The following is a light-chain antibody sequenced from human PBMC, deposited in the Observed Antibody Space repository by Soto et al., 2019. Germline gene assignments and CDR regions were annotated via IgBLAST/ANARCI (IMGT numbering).Light chain of an antibody. V-gene: IGLV3-9*01. CDR3: QVCDSSTHVV. J-gene: IGLJ2*01. CDR1: NIGSKN. Sequence: SYELTQPLSVSVALGQTARITCGGNNIGSKNVHWYQQQLGQAPVLVIYRDYNRPSGNPGRFSGSNSVNTATLSLCRAQAGDEADHFCQVCDSSTHVVSGGGPTLTVL. CDR2: RDY.